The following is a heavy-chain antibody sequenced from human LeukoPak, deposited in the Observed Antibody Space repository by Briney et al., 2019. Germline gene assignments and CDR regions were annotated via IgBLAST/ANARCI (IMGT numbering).Heavy chain of an antibody. V-gene: IGHV4-34*01. D-gene: IGHD2-2*01. CDR1: GGSFSGYY. J-gene: IGHJ6*04. CDR2: INHSGST. Sequence: SETLSPTCAVYGGSFSGYYWSWIRQPPGKGLEWIGEINHSGSTNYNPSLKSRVAISVDTSKNQFSLKLSSVTAADTAVYYCAREGTAAPYGMDVWGKGTTVTVSS. CDR3: AREGTAAPYGMDV.